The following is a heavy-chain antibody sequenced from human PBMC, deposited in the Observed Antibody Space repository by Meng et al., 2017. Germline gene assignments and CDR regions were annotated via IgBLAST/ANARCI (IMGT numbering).Heavy chain of an antibody. V-gene: IGHV6-1*01. CDR1: GDSVSSNSAA. CDR3: ARGSYSFDS. CDR2: AYYRSKWYH. Sequence: HLQQSGPGLVEPSHTLSLICAISGDSVSSNSAAWNWIRQSPSRGLEWLGRAYYRSKWYHDYAESVKSRISIDPDTSKNQFSLQLRSVTPEDSAVYYCARGSYSFDSWGQRTLVTVSS. J-gene: IGHJ4*02. D-gene: IGHD1-26*01.